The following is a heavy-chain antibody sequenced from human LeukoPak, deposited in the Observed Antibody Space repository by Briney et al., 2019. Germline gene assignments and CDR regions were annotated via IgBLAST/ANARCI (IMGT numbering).Heavy chain of an antibody. CDR1: GYTFTSYD. V-gene: IGHV1-8*01. D-gene: IGHD6-6*01. CDR3: ARGSIAARRPGYYYYMDV. CDR2: MNPNSGNT. J-gene: IGHJ6*03. Sequence: ASVKVSCKASGYTFTSYDINWVRQATGQGLEWMGWMNPNSGNTGYAQKFQGRVTMTRNTSISTTYTELTSLRSEDTAVYYCARGSIAARRPGYYYYMDVWGKGTTVTVSS.